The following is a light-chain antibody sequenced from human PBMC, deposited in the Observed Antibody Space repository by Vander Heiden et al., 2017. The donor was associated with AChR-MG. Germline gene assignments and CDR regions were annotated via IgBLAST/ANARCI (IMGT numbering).Light chain of an antibody. CDR2: DVS. CDR3: SSYTSSSTPSWV. J-gene: IGLJ3*02. CDR1: SSDVGGYNY. V-gene: IGLV2-14*01. Sequence: QSALTQPASVSGSPGQSITISCTGTSSDVGGYNYVSWYQQNPGKAPKLMIYDVSKRPSGVSNRFSGSKSGNTASLTISGLQAEDEADYYCSSYTSSSTPSWVFGGGTKLTVL.